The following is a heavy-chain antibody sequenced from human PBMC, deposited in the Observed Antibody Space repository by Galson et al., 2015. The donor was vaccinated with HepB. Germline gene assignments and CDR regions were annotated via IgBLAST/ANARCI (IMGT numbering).Heavy chain of an antibody. CDR1: GFTVSFNY. CDR3: ASTRSSWYPYFDY. D-gene: IGHD6-13*01. V-gene: IGHV3-66*02. CDR2: IYSGGRA. Sequence: SLRLSCAASGFTVSFNYMSWVRQAPGKGLEWVSAIYSGGRAYYADSVKGRFTISRDNSKNTLYIQMNSLRAEDTAVYYCASTRSSWYPYFDYWGQGTLVTVS. J-gene: IGHJ4*02.